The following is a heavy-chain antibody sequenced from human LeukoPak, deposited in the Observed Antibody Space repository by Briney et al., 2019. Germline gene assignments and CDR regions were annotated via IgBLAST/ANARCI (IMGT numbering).Heavy chain of an antibody. V-gene: IGHV4-34*01. D-gene: IGHD3-3*01. J-gene: IGHJ5*02. CDR1: GGSFSGYY. CDR3: ASSTIFGVVANWFDP. Sequence: KPSETLSLTCAVYGGSFSGYYWSWIRQPPGRGLEWIGEINHSGSTNYNPSLKSRVTISVDTSKNQFSLKLNSVTAADTAVYYCASSTIFGVVANWFDPWGQGTPVTVAS. CDR2: INHSGST.